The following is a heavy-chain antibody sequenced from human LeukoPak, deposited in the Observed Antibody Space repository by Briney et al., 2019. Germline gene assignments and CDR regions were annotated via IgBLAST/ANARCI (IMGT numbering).Heavy chain of an antibody. Sequence: ASVKVSCKASGYTFISYHISWVRQAPGQGLEWMGGIIPIFGTANYAQKFQGRVTITTDESTSTAYMELSSLRSEDTAVYYCARDLRDCSSTSCFLGFQHWGQGTLVTVSS. CDR3: ARDLRDCSSTSCFLGFQH. J-gene: IGHJ1*01. D-gene: IGHD2-2*01. CDR2: IIPIFGTA. CDR1: GYTFISYH. V-gene: IGHV1-69*05.